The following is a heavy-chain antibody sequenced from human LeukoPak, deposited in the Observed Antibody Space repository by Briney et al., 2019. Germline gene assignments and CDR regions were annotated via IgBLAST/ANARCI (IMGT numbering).Heavy chain of an antibody. J-gene: IGHJ3*02. Sequence: GGSLRLSCAASGFTFSSYEMNWVRQAPGKGLEWVSYISSSGSTIYYADSVKGRFTISRDNAKNSLYLQMNSLRAEDTAVYYCASLYGSYDAFDIWGQGTMATVSS. D-gene: IGHD5-24*01. CDR1: GFTFSSYE. CDR3: ASLYGSYDAFDI. V-gene: IGHV3-48*03. CDR2: ISSSGSTI.